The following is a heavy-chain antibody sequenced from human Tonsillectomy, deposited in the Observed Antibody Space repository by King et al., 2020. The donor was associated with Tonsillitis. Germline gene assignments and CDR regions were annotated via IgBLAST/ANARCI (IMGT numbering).Heavy chain of an antibody. V-gene: IGHV3-30*04. D-gene: IGHD4-17*01. CDR3: ARDPYYGDYVSLTFAFDI. Sequence: VQLVESGGGVVQPGRSLRLSCAASGFTFSSYAMQWVRQAPGKGLEWVAVISYDGSNKYYADSVKGRFTISRDNSKNTLYLQMNSLRAEDTAVYYCARDPYYGDYVSLTFAFDIWGQGTMVTVSS. J-gene: IGHJ3*02. CDR1: GFTFSSYA. CDR2: ISYDGSNK.